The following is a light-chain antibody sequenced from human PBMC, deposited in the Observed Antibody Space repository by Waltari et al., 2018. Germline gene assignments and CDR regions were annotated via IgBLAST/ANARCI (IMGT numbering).Light chain of an antibody. Sequence: EIVLTQSPDFQSVTPKEKVTITCRDSQSLGSSIHWYQQQPDQSPRLLIKYASQSSATAPSRFCGSGSGTDFTLSINSLEAEDAAAYYCHQRSSLRVTLGPETKVAIK. CDR3: HQRSSLRVT. V-gene: IGKV6D-21*02. CDR1: QSLGSS. CDR2: YAS. J-gene: IGKJ3*01.